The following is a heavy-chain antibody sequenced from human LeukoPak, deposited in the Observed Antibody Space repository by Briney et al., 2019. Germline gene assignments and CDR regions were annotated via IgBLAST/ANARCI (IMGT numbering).Heavy chain of an antibody. CDR2: ISYSGST. J-gene: IGHJ4*02. CDR3: ARDRSSSWYEMDY. D-gene: IGHD6-13*01. CDR1: GDSVSSRSYY. Sequence: SETLSLTCTVSGDSVSSRSYYWGWIRPPPGKGLEWIGTISYSGSTCYNPSLKSRVTISLDTSKNQFSLKLSSVTAADTAVYYCARDRSSSWYEMDYWGQGTLVTVSS. V-gene: IGHV4-39*07.